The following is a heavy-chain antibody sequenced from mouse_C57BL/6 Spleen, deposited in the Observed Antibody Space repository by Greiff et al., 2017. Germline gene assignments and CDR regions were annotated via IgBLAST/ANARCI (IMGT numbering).Heavy chain of an antibody. Sequence: EVQLVESGGDLVKPGGSLKLSCAASGFTFSSYGMSWVRQTPDKRLEWVATISSGGSYTYYPDSVKGRFTISRDNAKNTLYLQMCSLKSEDTAMYYCAKYYYGSSYFDYWGQGTTLTVSS. CDR2: ISSGGSYT. CDR1: GFTFSSYG. D-gene: IGHD1-1*01. J-gene: IGHJ2*01. V-gene: IGHV5-6*01. CDR3: AKYYYGSSYFDY.